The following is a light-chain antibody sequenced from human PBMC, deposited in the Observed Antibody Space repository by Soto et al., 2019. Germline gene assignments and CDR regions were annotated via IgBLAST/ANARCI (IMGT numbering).Light chain of an antibody. V-gene: IGLV2-14*03. CDR1: SDLGGHSF. Sequence: QSALTQPASVSGSRGQSVTISCTHSDLGGHSFVSWYQHHPGKAPKLIISDVSNRPSGVSDRFSGSKSGNTASLTISGLQAEDEADYYCSSYISSSILEVFGTGTKLTVL. CDR2: DVS. CDR3: SSYISSSILEV. J-gene: IGLJ1*01.